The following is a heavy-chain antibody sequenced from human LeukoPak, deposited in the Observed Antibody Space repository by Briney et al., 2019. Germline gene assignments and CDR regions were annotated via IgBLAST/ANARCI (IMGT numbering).Heavy chain of an antibody. CDR3: ASKAGEWEPFDY. J-gene: IGHJ4*02. CDR2: INAGNGNT. D-gene: IGHD1-26*01. V-gene: IGHV1-3*01. Sequence: ASVKVSCKASGYTFTSYAMHWVRQAPGRRLEWMGWINAGNGNTKYSQKFQGRVTITRDTSASTAYMELSSLRSEDTAVYYCASKAGEWEPFDYWGQGTLVTVSS. CDR1: GYTFTSYA.